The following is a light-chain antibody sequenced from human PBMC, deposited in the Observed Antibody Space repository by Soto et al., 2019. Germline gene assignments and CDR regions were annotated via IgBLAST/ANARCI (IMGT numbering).Light chain of an antibody. Sequence: IGMTQSPLSLPVSPGERVSISYIISQNLLYSNGYNYLDWYLQKPGQSPQLLIYLGSNRASGVPDRFSGSGSGTDFTLKISRVEAEDVGVYYCMQALQTPMTFGQGTRLEIK. V-gene: IGKV2-28*01. CDR2: LGS. CDR3: MQALQTPMT. J-gene: IGKJ5*01. CDR1: QNLLYSNGYNY.